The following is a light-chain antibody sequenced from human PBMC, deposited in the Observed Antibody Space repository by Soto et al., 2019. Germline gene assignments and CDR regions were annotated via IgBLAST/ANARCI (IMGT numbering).Light chain of an antibody. CDR3: EHYNSYSEE. Sequence: DIQMTQSPSTLSASVVDRVSITCLSSQSIIRWLAWYQQKQGKAPKLLIYKASSLKSGVTSRFRGSGSGTEFTLTISSLQPEDFATYYCEHYNSYSEEFGQGTKVYIK. CDR2: KAS. V-gene: IGKV1-5*03. J-gene: IGKJ1*01. CDR1: QSIIRW.